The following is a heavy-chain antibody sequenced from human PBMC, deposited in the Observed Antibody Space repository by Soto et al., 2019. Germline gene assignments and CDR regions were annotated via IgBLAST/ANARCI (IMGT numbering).Heavy chain of an antibody. CDR2: INSDGSST. V-gene: IGHV3-74*01. CDR1: GFTFSSYW. CDR3: VRTSLVVAAATREDY. J-gene: IGHJ4*02. Sequence: EVQLVESGGGLVQPGGSLGLSCAASGFTFSSYWMHWVRQAPGKGLVWVSRINSDGSSTSYADSVKGRFTISGDNAKNRLYLQMIRLRAEDTAVYYCVRTSLVVAAATREDYWGQGTLVTVSS. D-gene: IGHD2-15*01.